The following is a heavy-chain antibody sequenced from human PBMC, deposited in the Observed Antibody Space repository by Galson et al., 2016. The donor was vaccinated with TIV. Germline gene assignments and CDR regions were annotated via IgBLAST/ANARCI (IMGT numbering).Heavy chain of an antibody. CDR2: IFPMFSSP. Sequence: SVKVSCKASGGIINSYAINCVRQAPGQGLEWLGGIFPMFSSPTYAQNFQGRVTMTRDTSISTAYMELRRLISDETAVYYCARVNWARAFDYWGQGTQVTVSS. D-gene: IGHD7-27*01. V-gene: IGHV1-69*05. J-gene: IGHJ4*02. CDR1: GGIINSYA. CDR3: ARVNWARAFDY.